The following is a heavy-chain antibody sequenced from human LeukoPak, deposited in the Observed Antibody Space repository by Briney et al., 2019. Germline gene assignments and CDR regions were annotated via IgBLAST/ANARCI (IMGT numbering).Heavy chain of an antibody. CDR1: GYTLTSYY. D-gene: IGHD3-22*01. CDR2: INPSGGST. V-gene: IGHV1-46*01. Sequence: GASVKVSCKASGYTLTSYYMHWVRQAPGQGLKWMGIINPSGGSTSYAQKFQGRVTMTRDTSTSTVYMELSSLRSEDTAVYYCARARDSSGYYRFYFDYWGQGTLVTVSS. CDR3: ARARDSSGYYRFYFDY. J-gene: IGHJ4*02.